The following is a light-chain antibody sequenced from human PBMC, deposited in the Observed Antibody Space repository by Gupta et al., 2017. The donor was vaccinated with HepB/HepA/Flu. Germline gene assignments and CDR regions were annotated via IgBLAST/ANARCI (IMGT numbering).Light chain of an antibody. J-gene: IGLJ3*02. V-gene: IGLV7-43*01. CDR3: LLSYAAAPTVV. CDR2: STS. CDR1: IGAVTSGHS. Sequence: QTVATQQPSLTVSPGGTVTLTCASNIGAVTSGHSPNWLQQKPAQEPKTLMVSTSHKHSWTNARVLCYPLGGNAAPLTKAVQPEEEADDYCLLSYAAAPTVVFGGGTKMTVL.